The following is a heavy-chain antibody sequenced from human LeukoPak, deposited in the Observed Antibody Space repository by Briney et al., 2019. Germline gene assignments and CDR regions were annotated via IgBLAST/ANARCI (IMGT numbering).Heavy chain of an antibody. D-gene: IGHD6-6*01. CDR3: ATRPAVNTFAAIFDF. V-gene: IGHV4-59*11. CDR2: IYYSGAT. CDR1: GSMINHF. J-gene: IGHJ4*02. Sequence: SGTLSLTCTVFGSMINHFWSWIRPSPGKGGGWIGCIYYSGATGYKPSSTSGVTMPLDTSANQFSLKLSSVSTADTAVYYCATRPAVNTFAAIFDFWSRGTLVTVSS.